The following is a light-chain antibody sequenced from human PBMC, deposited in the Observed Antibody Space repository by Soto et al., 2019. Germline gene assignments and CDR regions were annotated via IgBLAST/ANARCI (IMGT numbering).Light chain of an antibody. CDR1: QTFSGW. V-gene: IGKV1-5*03. J-gene: IGKJ4*01. Sequence: DIKMTQFPSTLSASVGDRVTITFRASQTFSGWLAWYQQRPGKAPKLLIYKASTLESGVPSRFSGSGSGTEFTLTISSLQPDDFATYYCQQYDSFPLTFGGGTKVEIK. CDR2: KAS. CDR3: QQYDSFPLT.